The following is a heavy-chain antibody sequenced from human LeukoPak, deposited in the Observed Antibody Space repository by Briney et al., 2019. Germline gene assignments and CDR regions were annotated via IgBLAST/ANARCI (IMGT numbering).Heavy chain of an antibody. CDR3: ARALDFWSGYYWFDP. CDR2: INSDGSST. D-gene: IGHD3-3*01. V-gene: IGHV3-74*01. Sequence: GGSLRLSCAASGFTFSSYWMHWVRHAPGKGLVWVSRINSDGSSTSYADYVKGRFTISRDNAKNTLYLQMNSLRAEDTAVYYCARALDFWSGYYWFDPWGQGTLVTVSS. CDR1: GFTFSSYW. J-gene: IGHJ5*02.